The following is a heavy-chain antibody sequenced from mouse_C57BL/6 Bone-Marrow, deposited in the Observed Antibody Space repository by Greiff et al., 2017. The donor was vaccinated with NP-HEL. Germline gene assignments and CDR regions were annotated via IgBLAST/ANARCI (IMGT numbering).Heavy chain of an antibody. CDR1: GYSITSGYY. V-gene: IGHV3-6*01. J-gene: IGHJ2*01. CDR2: ISYDGSN. CDR3: ARGRDYDVGY. D-gene: IGHD2-4*01. Sequence: EVQLQESGPGLVKPSQSLSLTCSVTGYSITSGYYWNWIRQFPGNKLEWMGYISYDGSNNYNPSLKNRISITRDTSKNQFCLKLNSVTTEDTATYYCARGRDYDVGYWGQGTTLTVSS.